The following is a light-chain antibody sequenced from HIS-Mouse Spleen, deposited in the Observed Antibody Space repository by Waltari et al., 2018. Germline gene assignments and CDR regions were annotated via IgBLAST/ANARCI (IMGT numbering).Light chain of an antibody. CDR1: ALPKKY. Sequence: SYELTQPPSVSVSPGQTARITCSGDALPKKYAYWYQPKSGQAPVLVITEDSKRPAGIPGRFSGSSSGTMATLTISGAQVEDEADYYCYSTDSSGNHRVFGGWTKLTVL. J-gene: IGLJ2*01. CDR2: EDS. V-gene: IGLV3-10*01. CDR3: YSTDSSGNHRV.